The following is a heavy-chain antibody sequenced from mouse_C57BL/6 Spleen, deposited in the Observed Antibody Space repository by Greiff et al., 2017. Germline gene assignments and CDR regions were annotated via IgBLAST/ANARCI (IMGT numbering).Heavy chain of an antibody. CDR1: GYTFTSYW. Sequence: VQLQQPGAELVRPGTSVKLSCKASGYTFTSYWMHWVKQRPGQGLEWIGVIDPSDSYTNYTQKFKGKATLTVDTSSSTAYMQLSSLTSEDSAVYYCARAGSNDVPFAYWGQGTLVTVSA. J-gene: IGHJ3*01. D-gene: IGHD2-12*01. CDR2: IDPSDSYT. CDR3: ARAGSNDVPFAY. V-gene: IGHV1-59*01.